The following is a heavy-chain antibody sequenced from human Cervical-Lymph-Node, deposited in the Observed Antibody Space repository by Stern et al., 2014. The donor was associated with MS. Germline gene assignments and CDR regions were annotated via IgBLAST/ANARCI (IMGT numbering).Heavy chain of an antibody. CDR3: ARGNGYCSGGSCYWFDP. D-gene: IGHD2-15*01. V-gene: IGHV3-13*01. CDR1: GFTFSSYD. CDR2: IGTAGDT. Sequence: VQLVESGGGLVQPGGSLRLSCAASGFTFSSYDMHWVRQATGKGLEWVSAIGTAGDTYYPGSVKSRFTISRENAKNSLYLQMNSLRAGDTAVYYCARGNGYCSGGSCYWFDPWGQGTLVTVSS. J-gene: IGHJ5*02.